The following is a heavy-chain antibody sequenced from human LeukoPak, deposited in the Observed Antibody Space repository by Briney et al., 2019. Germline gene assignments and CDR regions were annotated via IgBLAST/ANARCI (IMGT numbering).Heavy chain of an antibody. CDR1: GFTFSDYY. CDR3: ARYQGSVTVVTPSPLDY. D-gene: IGHD4-23*01. V-gene: IGHV3-11*01. CDR2: ISSSGSTI. J-gene: IGHJ4*02. Sequence: GGSLRLSCAASGFTFSDYYMSWIRQAPGKGLEWVSYISSSGSTIYYADSVKGRFTISRDNAYNSLDLQLNSLRAEDTAVYYCARYQGSVTVVTPSPLDYWGQGTLVTVSS.